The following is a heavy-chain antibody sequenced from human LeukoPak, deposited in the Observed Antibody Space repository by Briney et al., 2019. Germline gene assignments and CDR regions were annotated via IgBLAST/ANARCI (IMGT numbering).Heavy chain of an antibody. Sequence: PGGSLRLSCAASGFTFSSYSMNWVRQAPGKGLEWVSYISSSSSTIYYADSVKGRFTISRDNAKNSLYLQMNSLRAEDTAVYYCARESIVVVLAALNHFDYWGQGTLVTVSS. CDR2: ISSSSSTI. CDR3: ARESIVVVLAALNHFDY. D-gene: IGHD2-2*01. CDR1: GFTFSSYS. J-gene: IGHJ4*02. V-gene: IGHV3-48*01.